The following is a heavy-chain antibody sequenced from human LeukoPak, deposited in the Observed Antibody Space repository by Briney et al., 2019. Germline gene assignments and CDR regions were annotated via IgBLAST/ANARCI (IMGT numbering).Heavy chain of an antibody. CDR1: GYTFTGYY. D-gene: IGHD5-24*01. CDR3: ARGTLGGWLQLNY. J-gene: IGHJ4*02. Sequence: ASVKVSCKASGYTFTGYYMHWVRQAPGQGLEWMGRNNPNSGGTNYAQKFQGRVTMTRDTSISTAYMELSRLRSDDTAVYYCARGTLGGWLQLNYWGQGTLVTVSS. V-gene: IGHV1-2*06. CDR2: NNPNSGGT.